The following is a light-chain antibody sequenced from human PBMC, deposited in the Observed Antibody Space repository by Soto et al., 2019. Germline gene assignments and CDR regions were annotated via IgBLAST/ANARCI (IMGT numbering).Light chain of an antibody. CDR1: QSISSW. Sequence: DIQMTQSPSTLSASVGDRVTITCRASQSISSWLAWYQQKPGKARKLLIYTASSLESGVPSRFSGSGSGTEFTLTISSLQPDDFATYYCQEYNSHSRYTFGQGTKLEIK. CDR3: QEYNSHSRYT. V-gene: IGKV1-5*03. CDR2: TAS. J-gene: IGKJ2*01.